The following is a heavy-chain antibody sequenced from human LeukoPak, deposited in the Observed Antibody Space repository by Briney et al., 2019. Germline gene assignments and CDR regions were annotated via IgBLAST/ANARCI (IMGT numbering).Heavy chain of an antibody. D-gene: IGHD5-12*01. J-gene: IGHJ4*02. Sequence: PGGSLRLSCAASGFSSSDYYIDWVRQAPGKGLEWVGRTRQKGNSYTTEYTAPMRCRFSISRDESKNSVYLQRNSLKTEDTAVYYCTREGSYSGPDFDSWGQGTLVTVSS. CDR2: TRQKGNSYTT. CDR1: GFSSSDYY. CDR3: TREGSYSGPDFDS. V-gene: IGHV3-72*01.